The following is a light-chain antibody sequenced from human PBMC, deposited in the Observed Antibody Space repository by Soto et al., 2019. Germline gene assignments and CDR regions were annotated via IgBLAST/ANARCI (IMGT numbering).Light chain of an antibody. CDR3: QQYGNSPYT. J-gene: IGKJ2*01. V-gene: IGKV3-20*01. CDR2: GAS. CDR1: QSISSSY. Sequence: EIVLTQSPGTLSLSPGERATLSCRASQSISSSYLAWYQQKPGQAPRLLIYGASSRATGIPDMFSGSGSGTDFTLTISRLEPEDFALYYCQQYGNSPYTFGQGTRLEIK.